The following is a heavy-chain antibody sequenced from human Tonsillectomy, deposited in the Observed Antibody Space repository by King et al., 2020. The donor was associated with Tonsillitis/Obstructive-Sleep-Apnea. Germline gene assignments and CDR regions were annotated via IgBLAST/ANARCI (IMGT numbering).Heavy chain of an antibody. CDR1: GYTLTELS. D-gene: IGHD2-15*01. Sequence: QLVQSGAEVKKPGASVKVSCKVSGYTLTELSIHWVRQAPGKGLTWMGGFDPEHGEIIYAQKFQGRVTMTEDTSTDTAYMELSSLRSEDTAVYSCATNLRRGVVVAGPQWWGAGFDYWGQGTLVTVSS. CDR3: ATNLRRGVVVAGPQWWGAGFDY. J-gene: IGHJ4*02. CDR2: FDPEHGEI. V-gene: IGHV1-24*01.